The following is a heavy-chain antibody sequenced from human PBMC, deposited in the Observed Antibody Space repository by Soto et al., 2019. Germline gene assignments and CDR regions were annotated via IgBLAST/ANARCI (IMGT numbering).Heavy chain of an antibody. V-gene: IGHV5-10-1*01. J-gene: IGHJ4*02. CDR3: ARLVHIEYSSSL. CDR2: IDPSDSYT. D-gene: IGHD6-6*01. CDR1: GYSFTSYW. Sequence: PRESLKISCKGSGYSFTSYWISWVRQMPGKGLEWMGRIDPSDSYTNYSPSFQGHVTISADKSISTAYLQWSSLKASDTAMYYCARLVHIEYSSSLWGQGTLVTVSS.